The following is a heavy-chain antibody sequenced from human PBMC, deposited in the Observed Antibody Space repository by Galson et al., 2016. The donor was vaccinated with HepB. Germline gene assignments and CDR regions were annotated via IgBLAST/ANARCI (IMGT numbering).Heavy chain of an antibody. Sequence: SETLSLTCTVSSFSIRNGHSWGWMRQTPGKGLEWIGSVYRSGSSYYNPSLRSRLTISVDTAKNHFSLSLTSVTAADSAVYYCARTVLPASIGGPFDFWGPGTLITVSS. CDR2: VYRSGSS. CDR3: ARTVLPASIGGPFDF. V-gene: IGHV4-38-2*02. D-gene: IGHD2-15*01. CDR1: SFSIRNGHS. J-gene: IGHJ3*01.